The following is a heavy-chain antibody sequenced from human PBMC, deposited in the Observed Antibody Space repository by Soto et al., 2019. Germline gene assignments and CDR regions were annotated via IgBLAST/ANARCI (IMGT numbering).Heavy chain of an antibody. Sequence: EVQLVESGGGLVQPGGSLRLSCAASGFTLSSYEMNWVRQAPGKGLEWVSYISGSGRTIYYADSVNGRFTISRDNAKNSLDLQMNSLRAEDTAVYYCARSGTYEPLYYWGQGTLVTVSS. J-gene: IGHJ4*02. CDR3: ARSGTYEPLYY. V-gene: IGHV3-48*03. D-gene: IGHD1-26*01. CDR2: ISGSGRTI. CDR1: GFTLSSYE.